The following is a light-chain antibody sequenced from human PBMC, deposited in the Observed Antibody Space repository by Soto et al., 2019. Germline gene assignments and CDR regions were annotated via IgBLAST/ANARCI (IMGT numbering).Light chain of an antibody. CDR1: SSNIGSNT. Sequence: QSVLTQPPSASGTPGQRVTISCSGSSSNIGSNTVSWYQQFPGTAPKLLIHNNNQRPSGVPDRFSGSKSGTPASLAISGLQSDDEADYYCAAWDDSLDGFWVFGGGTKLTVL. J-gene: IGLJ3*02. CDR3: AAWDDSLDGFWV. V-gene: IGLV1-44*01. CDR2: NNN.